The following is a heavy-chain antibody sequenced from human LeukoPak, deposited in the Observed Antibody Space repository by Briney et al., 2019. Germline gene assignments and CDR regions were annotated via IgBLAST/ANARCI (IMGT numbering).Heavy chain of an antibody. J-gene: IGHJ5*02. V-gene: IGHV3-48*01. D-gene: IGHD2-8*01. Sequence: GGSLRLSCAASEFSLSSYSMDWFRQTPGKGLEWISYISSSGRTVYYADSVEGRFTVSRDNAKNALYLEMNDLRAEDSAVYYCARDINYCTPTLCQGNWFDPWGQGTLVTVSS. CDR1: EFSLSSYS. CDR2: ISSSGRTV. CDR3: ARDINYCTPTLCQGNWFDP.